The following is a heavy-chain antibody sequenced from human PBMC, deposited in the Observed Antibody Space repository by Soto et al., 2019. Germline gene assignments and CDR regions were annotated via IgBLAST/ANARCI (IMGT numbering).Heavy chain of an antibody. J-gene: IGHJ5*02. CDR1: GYTFTGYY. Sequence: ASVKVSCKASGYTFTGYYMHWVRQAPGQGLEWMGWSNPNSGGTNYAQKFQGWVTMTRDTSISTAYMELSRLRSDDTAVYYCARAARYSSSCYWFEPWGQGTMDTVSS. CDR2: SNPNSGGT. CDR3: ARAARYSSSCYWFEP. V-gene: IGHV1-2*04. D-gene: IGHD6-13*01.